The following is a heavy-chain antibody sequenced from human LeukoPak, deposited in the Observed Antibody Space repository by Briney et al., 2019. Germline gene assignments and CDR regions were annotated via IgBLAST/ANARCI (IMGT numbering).Heavy chain of an antibody. D-gene: IGHD6-13*01. CDR1: GFTFSDYY. CDR3: ARILAAADPYYYYYYMDV. Sequence: GGSLRLSCAASGFTFSDYYMSWIRQAPGKGLEWVSYISSSGSTIYYADSVKGRFTISRDNAKNSLYLQMNSLRAEDTAVYYCARILAAADPYYYYYYMDVWGKGTTVTISS. J-gene: IGHJ6*03. V-gene: IGHV3-11*01. CDR2: ISSSGSTI.